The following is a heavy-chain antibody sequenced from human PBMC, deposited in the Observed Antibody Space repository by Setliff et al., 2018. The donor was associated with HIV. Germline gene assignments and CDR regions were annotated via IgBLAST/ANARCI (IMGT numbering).Heavy chain of an antibody. D-gene: IGHD2-15*01. CDR2: INHSRST. V-gene: IGHV4-34*01. J-gene: IGHJ4*02. Sequence: SETLSLTCAVYGGSFSGYYWSWIRQPPGKGLEWIGEINHSRSTNYNPSLKSRVTISVDTSKNQFSLKLSSVTAADTAVYYCARGPLLLYYWGQGTLVTVSS. CDR3: ARGPLLLYY. CDR1: GGSFSGYY.